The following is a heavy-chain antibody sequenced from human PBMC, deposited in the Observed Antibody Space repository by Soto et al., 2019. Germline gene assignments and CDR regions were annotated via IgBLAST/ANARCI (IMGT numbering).Heavy chain of an antibody. CDR2: IRSKANSYAT. V-gene: IGHV3-73*01. Sequence: EVQLVESGGGLVQPGGSLKLSCAASGFTFSGSAMHWVRQASGKGLEWVGRIRSKANSYATAYAASVKGRFTISRDDSKNTAYLQMNSLKTEDTAVYYSTRLGIQNHGDSPDYWGQGTLVTVSS. D-gene: IGHD1-26*01. CDR3: TRLGIQNHGDSPDY. CDR1: GFTFSGSA. J-gene: IGHJ4*02.